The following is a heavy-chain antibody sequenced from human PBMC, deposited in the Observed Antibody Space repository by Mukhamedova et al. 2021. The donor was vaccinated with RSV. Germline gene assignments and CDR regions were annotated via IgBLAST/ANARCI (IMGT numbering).Heavy chain of an antibody. Sequence: GNTKYSQKFQGRVTITRDTSASTAYMELSSLRSEDTAVYYCAIGELLDAFDIWGQGTMVTVSS. J-gene: IGHJ3*02. D-gene: IGHD1-26*01. CDR3: AIGELLDAFDI. V-gene: IGHV1-3*01. CDR2: GNT.